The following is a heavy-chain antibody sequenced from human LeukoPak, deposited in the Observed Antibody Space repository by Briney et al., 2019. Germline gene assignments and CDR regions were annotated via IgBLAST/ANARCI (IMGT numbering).Heavy chain of an antibody. CDR2: IRYDGSNK. Sequence: GGSLRLSCAASGFTFSSYGMHWVRQAPGKGLEWVAFIRYDGSNKYYADSVKGRFTISRDNSKNTLYMQMNSLRGEDTAVYYCAKDAMVAAHFDYWGQGTLVTVSS. J-gene: IGHJ4*02. CDR1: GFTFSSYG. D-gene: IGHD2-15*01. V-gene: IGHV3-30*02. CDR3: AKDAMVAAHFDY.